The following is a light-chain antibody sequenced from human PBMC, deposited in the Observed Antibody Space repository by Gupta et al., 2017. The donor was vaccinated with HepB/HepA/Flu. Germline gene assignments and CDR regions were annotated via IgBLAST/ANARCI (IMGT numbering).Light chain of an antibody. J-gene: IGLJ2*01. CDR1: SSDVGNYKF. V-gene: IGLV2-23*02. Sequence: QSALTQPASVSGSPGPSITISCTGTSSDVGNYKFVSWYQQHPGKAPKLLIYEVTKRPSGVSYRFSGSKSGNTASLTIAGRQAEDEGDYFCYAHAGRKVFGGGTKLTVL. CDR2: EVT. CDR3: YAHAGRKV.